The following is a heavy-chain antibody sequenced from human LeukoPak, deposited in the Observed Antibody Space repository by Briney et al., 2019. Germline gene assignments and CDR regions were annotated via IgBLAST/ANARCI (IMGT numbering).Heavy chain of an antibody. CDR2: ISGSGGSI. V-gene: IGHV3-23*01. J-gene: IGHJ3*02. Sequence: GGSLRLSCTVSGFTFSGYAMSWVRQAPGKGLEWVSAISGSGGSIYYADSVKGRFTISRDNSKNTLYLQMNSLRSEDTAVYYCARALYAFDIWGQGTMVTVSS. CDR1: GFTFSGYA. CDR3: ARALYAFDI.